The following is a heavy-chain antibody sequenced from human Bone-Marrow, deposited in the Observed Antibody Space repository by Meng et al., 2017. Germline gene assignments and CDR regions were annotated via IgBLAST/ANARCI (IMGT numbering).Heavy chain of an antibody. Sequence: SVNVSCKASGGTFSSYAIRWVRQAPGQGLEWMGGIIPIFGTANYAQKFQGRVTITADESTSTAYMELSSLRSEDTAVYYCARRRKDYGDYVPYYYGMDVWGQGTLVTVSS. V-gene: IGHV1-69*13. CDR1: GGTFSSYA. J-gene: IGHJ6*02. CDR3: ARRRKDYGDYVPYYYGMDV. D-gene: IGHD4-17*01. CDR2: IIPIFGTA.